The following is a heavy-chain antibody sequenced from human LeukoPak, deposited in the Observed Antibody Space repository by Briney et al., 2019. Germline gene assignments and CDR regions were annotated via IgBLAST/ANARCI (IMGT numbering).Heavy chain of an antibody. D-gene: IGHD6-13*01. CDR2: INPNSGGT. Sequence: ASVKVSCKASGYTFTGYYMHWVRQAPGQGLEWMGWINPNSGGTNYAQKFQGRVTMTRDTSISTAYMELSRLRSDDTAVYYCAREDSSSYYYYMDVWGKGTTVTVSS. J-gene: IGHJ6*03. CDR1: GYTFTGYY. CDR3: AREDSSSYYYYMDV. V-gene: IGHV1-2*02.